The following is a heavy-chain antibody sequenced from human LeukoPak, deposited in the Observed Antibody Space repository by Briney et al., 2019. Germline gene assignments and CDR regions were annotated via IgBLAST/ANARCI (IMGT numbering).Heavy chain of an antibody. V-gene: IGHV1-46*01. Sequence: ASVKVSCKASGYTFTSYYMHWVRQAPGQGLEWMGIINPSGGSTSYAQKFQGRVTVTRDTSTSTVYMELSSLRSEDTAVYYCARSWILWSRDKSHAFDIWGQGTMVTVSS. CDR3: ARSWILWSRDKSHAFDI. J-gene: IGHJ3*02. CDR2: INPSGGST. CDR1: GYTFTSYY. D-gene: IGHD3-3*01.